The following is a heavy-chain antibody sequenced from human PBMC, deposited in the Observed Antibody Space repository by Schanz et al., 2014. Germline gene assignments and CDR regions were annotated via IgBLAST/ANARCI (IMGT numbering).Heavy chain of an antibody. D-gene: IGHD1-1*01. V-gene: IGHV3-66*01. J-gene: IGHJ4*02. CDR1: GFTFRDYY. CDR3: ARAHGNNWYGKGLDY. CDR2: IYASGAT. Sequence: EQLVESGGGLVKPGGSLRLSCAASGFTFRDYYMSWIRQAPGKGLEWVSTIYASGATYYADSVKRRFTISRDISKNTLHLQVTSLRAEDTAVYFCARAHGNNWYGKGLDYWGQGTQVTVSS.